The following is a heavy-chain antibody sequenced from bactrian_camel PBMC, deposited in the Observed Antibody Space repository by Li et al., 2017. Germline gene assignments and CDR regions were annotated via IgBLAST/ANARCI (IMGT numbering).Heavy chain of an antibody. Sequence: VQLVESGGDSVQAGGSLTLSCKASGFPFRTYAMSWVRQAPGKGLECVALLDTGGSMTFTSEAVKGRFTISRDNAKNMVYLQLNSLKTEDMAMYYCTASATWYSYSYAYWGQGTQVTVS. D-gene: IGHD6*01. V-gene: IGHV3S35*01. J-gene: IGHJ4*01. CDR2: LDTGGSMT. CDR1: GFPFRTYA. CDR3: TASATWYSYSYAY.